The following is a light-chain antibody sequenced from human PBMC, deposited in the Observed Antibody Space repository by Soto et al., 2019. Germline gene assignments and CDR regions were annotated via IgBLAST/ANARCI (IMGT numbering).Light chain of an antibody. Sequence: DIQMTQSPSTLSASVGDRVTITCRASQSISAWLAWYQQKPGKAPKLLIYEASNLVTGVPSRFSGSGSGTDFTLTISSLQPDDFATYYCQQYDTYLRTFGQGTKVDFK. CDR3: QQYDTYLRT. J-gene: IGKJ1*01. CDR1: QSISAW. CDR2: EAS. V-gene: IGKV1-5*01.